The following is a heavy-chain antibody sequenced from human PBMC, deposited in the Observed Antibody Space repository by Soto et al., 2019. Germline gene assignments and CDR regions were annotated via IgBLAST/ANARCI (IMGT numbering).Heavy chain of an antibody. CDR1: GFTVSSNY. CDR2: IYSGGST. Sequence: EVQLVESGGGLVQPGGSLRLSCAASGFTVSSNYMSWVRQAPGKGLEWVSVIYSGGSTYYADSVNGRFTISRDNSKNTLYLQMNSLRAEDTAVYYCASPYNSDAFDIWGQGTMVTVSS. D-gene: IGHD1-20*01. CDR3: ASPYNSDAFDI. V-gene: IGHV3-66*01. J-gene: IGHJ3*02.